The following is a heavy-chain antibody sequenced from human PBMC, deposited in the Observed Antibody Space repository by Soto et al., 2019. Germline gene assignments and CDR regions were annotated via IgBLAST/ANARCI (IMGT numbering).Heavy chain of an antibody. CDR1: GGTFSSYA. V-gene: IGHV1-69*13. Sequence: SVKVSCKASGGTFSSYAISWVRQAPGQGLEWMGGIIPIFGTANYAQKFQGRVTITADESTSTAYMELSSLRSEDTAVYYCASVRDSSSWYAALGYWGQGTLVTVSS. CDR2: IIPIFGTA. CDR3: ASVRDSSSWYAALGY. D-gene: IGHD6-13*01. J-gene: IGHJ4*02.